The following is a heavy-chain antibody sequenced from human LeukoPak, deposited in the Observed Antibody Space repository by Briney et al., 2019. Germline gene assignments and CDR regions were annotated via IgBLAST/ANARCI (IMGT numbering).Heavy chain of an antibody. CDR3: ASGQDYYDSSGIEDA. CDR2: IYPRDGST. Sequence: ASVKVSCKASGYSFTSNYIHWVRQAPGQGLEWMGMIYPRDGSTSYAQKFQGRVTVTRDTSTSTVHMELSGLRSEDTAVYYCASGQDYYDSSGIEDAWGQGTMVTVPS. V-gene: IGHV1-46*01. J-gene: IGHJ3*01. CDR1: GYSFTSNY. D-gene: IGHD3-22*01.